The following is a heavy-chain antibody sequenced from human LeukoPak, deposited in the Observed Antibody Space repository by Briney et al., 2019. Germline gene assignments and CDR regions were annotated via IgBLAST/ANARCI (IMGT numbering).Heavy chain of an antibody. D-gene: IGHD2-2*01. V-gene: IGHV1-8*01. J-gene: IGHJ6*02. CDR1: GYTFTSYD. CDR3: ATQDCSSTSCSAPSRWYYYYYYGMDV. Sequence: ASVKVSCKASGYTFTSYDINWVRQATGQGLEWMGWMNPNSGNTGYAQKFQGRVTMTRNTSISTAYMELSSLRSEDTAVYYCATQDCSSTSCSAPSRWYYYYYYGMDVWGQGTTVTVSS. CDR2: MNPNSGNT.